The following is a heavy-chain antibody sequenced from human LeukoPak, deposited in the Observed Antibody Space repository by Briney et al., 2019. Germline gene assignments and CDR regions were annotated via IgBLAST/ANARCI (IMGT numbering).Heavy chain of an antibody. V-gene: IGHV4-34*01. CDR2: INHSGSA. Sequence: SETLSLTCAVYGGSFSGYYWSWIRQPPGKGLEWIGEINHSGSANYNPSLKSRVIISEDTSKIHYSEKLSSVTAADTAVYYGTRGRRGSGRCFDYWGQGTLVTVSS. CDR3: TRGRRGSGRCFDY. J-gene: IGHJ4*02. CDR1: GGSFSGYY. D-gene: IGHD6-19*01.